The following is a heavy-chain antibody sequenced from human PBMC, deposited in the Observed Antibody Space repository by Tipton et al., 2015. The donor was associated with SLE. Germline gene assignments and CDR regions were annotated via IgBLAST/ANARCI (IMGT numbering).Heavy chain of an antibody. CDR2: IYYSGST. Sequence: TLSLTCTVSGGSISTSNYYWGWIRQPPGKGLEWIGTIYYSGSTYYNPSLKSRVTISVDTSKNQFSLKLSSVTAADTAVYYCAREIRFLEWLSYYYYMDVWGKGTTVTVSS. CDR1: GGSISTSNYY. CDR3: AREIRFLEWLSYYYYMDV. J-gene: IGHJ6*03. D-gene: IGHD3-3*01. V-gene: IGHV4-39*07.